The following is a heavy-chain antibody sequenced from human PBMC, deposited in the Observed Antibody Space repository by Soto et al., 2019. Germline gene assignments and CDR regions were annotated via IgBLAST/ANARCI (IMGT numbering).Heavy chain of an antibody. D-gene: IGHD4-17*01. CDR3: AGSEATVLDF. J-gene: IGHJ4*02. CDR1: GGAMSSSNW. CDR2: THQSGRT. V-gene: IGHV4-4*02. Sequence: QVQLQESGQGPVKPSGTLSLTCTVSGGAMSSSNWWNWVRQAPGKGLEWIGETHQSGRTNYNPSLKSRVTISVDKAKNHFSRKLVSVTAAGTGVYYCAGSEATVLDFWGQGTLVTVSS.